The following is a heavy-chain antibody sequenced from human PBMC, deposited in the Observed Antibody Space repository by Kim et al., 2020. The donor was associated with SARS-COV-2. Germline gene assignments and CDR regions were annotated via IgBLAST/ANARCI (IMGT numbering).Heavy chain of an antibody. CDR2: TYHRSKWYS. J-gene: IGHJ3*02. CDR1: GDIVSSNSAA. Sequence: SQTLSLTCGISGDIVSSNSAAWSWIRQSPSRGLEWLGRTYHRSKWYSDYAVSVKSRITINTDTSKNQFSLQLNSVTPEDTAVYYCARDVITKDAFDIWGHGTVVTVSS. CDR3: ARDVITKDAFDI. D-gene: IGHD1-20*01. V-gene: IGHV6-1*01.